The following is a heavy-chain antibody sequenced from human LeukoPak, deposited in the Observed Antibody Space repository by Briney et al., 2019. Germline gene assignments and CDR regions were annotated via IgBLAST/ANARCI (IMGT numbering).Heavy chain of an antibody. J-gene: IGHJ4*02. CDR2: ITAYNGNT. V-gene: IGHV1-18*01. D-gene: IGHD4-23*01. CDR3: ARQGYGGHSQGAADY. Sequence: ASVKVSCKASGYTFTNYAITWVRQAPGQGLEWMGWITAYNGNTNYAQKLQGRVTMTTDTSTSTAYMELRSLRSDDTAVYYCARQGYGGHSQGAADYWGQGTLVTVSS. CDR1: GYTFTNYA.